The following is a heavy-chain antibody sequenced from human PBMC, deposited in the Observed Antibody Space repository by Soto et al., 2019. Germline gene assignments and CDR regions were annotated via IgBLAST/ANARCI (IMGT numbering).Heavy chain of an antibody. CDR3: ARDLNPERSQWRPDYYYYYGMDV. CDR1: GFTFSSYG. CDR2: IWYDGSNK. V-gene: IGHV3-33*01. Sequence: GGSLRLSCAASGFTFSSYGMHWVRQAPGKGLEWVAVIWYDGSNKYYADSVKGRFTISRDNSKNTLYLQMNSLRAEDTAVYYCARDLNPERSQWRPDYYYYYGMDVWGQGTTVTVSS. J-gene: IGHJ6*02. D-gene: IGHD6-19*01.